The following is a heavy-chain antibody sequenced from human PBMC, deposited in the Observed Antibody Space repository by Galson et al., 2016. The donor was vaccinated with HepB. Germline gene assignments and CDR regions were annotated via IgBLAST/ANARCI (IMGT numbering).Heavy chain of an antibody. CDR2: INKDDSDK. CDR3: AKVAMEWEMEN. Sequence: SLRLSCAASGFSFYNNWWMSWVRQAPGKGLEWVANINKDDSDKNYIDSVRGRFTISRDNAKNSLYLQMNILTVEDTAVYYCAKVAMEWEMENWGQGTRVTVSS. J-gene: IGHJ4*02. D-gene: IGHD3-3*01. CDR1: GFSFYNNWW. V-gene: IGHV3-7*03.